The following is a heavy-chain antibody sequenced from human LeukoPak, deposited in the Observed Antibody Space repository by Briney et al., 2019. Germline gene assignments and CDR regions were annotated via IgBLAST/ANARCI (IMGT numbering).Heavy chain of an antibody. CDR3: ARSLLTMITPGALDAFDI. D-gene: IGHD3-22*01. CDR1: GFTVSSNY. J-gene: IGHJ3*02. Sequence: GGSLRLSCAASGFTVSSNYMSWVRQAPGKGLEWVSVIYSGGSTYYADSVKGRFTISRDNSKNTLYLQMNSLRAEDTAVYYCARSLLTMITPGALDAFDIWGQGTMVTVSS. CDR2: IYSGGST. V-gene: IGHV3-53*05.